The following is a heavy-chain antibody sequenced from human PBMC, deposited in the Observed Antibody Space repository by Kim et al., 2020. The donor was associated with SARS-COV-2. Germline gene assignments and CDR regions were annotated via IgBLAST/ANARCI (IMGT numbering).Heavy chain of an antibody. CDR2: INHSGST. D-gene: IGHD3-10*01. CDR3: ARGGITMVRGRGFDY. Sequence: SETLSLTCAVYGGSFSGYYWSWIRQPPGKGLEWIGEINHSGSTNYNPSLKSRVTISVDTSKNQFSLKLSSVTAADTAVYYCARGGITMVRGRGFDYWGQGTLVTVSS. J-gene: IGHJ4*02. CDR1: GGSFSGYY. V-gene: IGHV4-34*01.